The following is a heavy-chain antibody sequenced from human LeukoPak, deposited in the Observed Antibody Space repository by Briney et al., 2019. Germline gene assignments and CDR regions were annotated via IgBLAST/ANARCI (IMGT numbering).Heavy chain of an antibody. D-gene: IGHD6-13*01. J-gene: IGHJ4*02. CDR1: GFTFSSYS. CDR3: AVAAADRFDY. V-gene: IGHV3-21*01. CDR2: ISSSSSYI. Sequence: SGGSLRLSCAASGFTFSSYSMNWVRQAPGKGLEWVSSISSSSSYIYYADSVKGRFTISRDNAKNSLYLQMNSLRAEDTSVYYCAVAAADRFDYWGQGTLVTVSS.